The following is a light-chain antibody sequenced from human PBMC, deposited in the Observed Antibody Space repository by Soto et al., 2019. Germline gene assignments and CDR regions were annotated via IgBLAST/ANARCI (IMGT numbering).Light chain of an antibody. CDR2: KAS. CDR3: QQYNSYWT. Sequence: DIQMTQFPSTLSASIGDRVTITCRASQTISSSLAWYQQKPGKAPKLLIYKASSLESGVPSRFNGSGSGTEFTLTISSLHPDDFATYYCQQYNSYWTFGQGTKVDIK. J-gene: IGKJ1*01. CDR1: QTISSS. V-gene: IGKV1-5*03.